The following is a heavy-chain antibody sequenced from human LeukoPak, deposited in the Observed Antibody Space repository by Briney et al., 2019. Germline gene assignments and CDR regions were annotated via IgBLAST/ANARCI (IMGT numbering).Heavy chain of an antibody. CDR3: ATTRVGFSYFDY. Sequence: SETLSLTCTVSGGSISSYYWSWIRQPAGKGLEWIGRIYTSGSTNYNPSLKSRVTISVDKSKNQFSLKLSSVTAADAAVYYCATTRVGFSYFDYWGQGTLVTVSS. CDR2: IYTSGST. D-gene: IGHD1-26*01. V-gene: IGHV4-4*07. J-gene: IGHJ4*02. CDR1: GGSISSYY.